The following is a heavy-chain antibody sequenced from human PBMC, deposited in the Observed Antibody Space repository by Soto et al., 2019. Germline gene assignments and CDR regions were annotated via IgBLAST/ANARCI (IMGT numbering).Heavy chain of an antibody. V-gene: IGHV3-23*01. CDR3: AKEGALGLYYFDY. CDR2: IGGGGSST. D-gene: IGHD3-10*01. Sequence: GGSLRLSCAASGFTFSTYVMSWVRQAPGKGPEWVSTIGGGGSSTYYADSVKGRFTISRDNSKNTLYLQMNSLRPGDTAVYYWAKEGALGLYYFDYWGQGTLVTVS. CDR1: GFTFSTYV. J-gene: IGHJ4*02.